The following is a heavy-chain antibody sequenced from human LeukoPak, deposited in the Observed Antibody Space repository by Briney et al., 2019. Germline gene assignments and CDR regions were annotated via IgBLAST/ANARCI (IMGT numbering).Heavy chain of an antibody. CDR1: GYTFTGYY. Sequence: ASVKVSCKASGYTFTGYYMHWVRQAPGQGLEWMGRINPNNGGTNYAQKFQGRVTMTGDTSISTAYMELSSLRSDDTAVYYCARMYYDFWSGLVIHGMDVWGQGTTVTVPS. J-gene: IGHJ6*02. V-gene: IGHV1-2*06. CDR3: ARMYYDFWSGLVIHGMDV. CDR2: INPNNGGT. D-gene: IGHD3-3*01.